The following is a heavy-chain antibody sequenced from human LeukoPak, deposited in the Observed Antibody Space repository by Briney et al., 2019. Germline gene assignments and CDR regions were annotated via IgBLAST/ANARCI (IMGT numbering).Heavy chain of an antibody. CDR1: GFTFSSYA. J-gene: IGHJ4*02. CDR2: ISGSGGST. D-gene: IGHD6-13*01. CDR3: AKRGVRPQTNTAYSSSWYPPYYFDY. V-gene: IGHV3-23*01. Sequence: GGSLRLSCAASGFTFSSYAMSWVRQAPGKGLEWVSAISGSGGSTYYADSVKGRFTISRDNSKNTLYLQMNSLRAEDTAVYYCAKRGVRPQTNTAYSSSWYPPYYFDYWGQGTLVTVSS.